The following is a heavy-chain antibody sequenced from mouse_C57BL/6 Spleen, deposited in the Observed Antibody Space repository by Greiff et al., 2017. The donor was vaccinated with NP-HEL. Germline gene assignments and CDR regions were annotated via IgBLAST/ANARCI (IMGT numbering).Heavy chain of an antibody. J-gene: IGHJ2*01. CDR3: ARWIYGMGVDY. CDR2: INPGSGGT. V-gene: IGHV1-54*01. D-gene: IGHD1-1*02. CDR1: GYAFTNYL. Sequence: QVQLKESGAELVRPGTSVKVSCKASGYAFTNYLIEWVKQRPGQGLEWIGVINPGSGGTNYNEKFKGKATLTADKSSSTAYMQLSSLTSEDSAVYFCARWIYGMGVDYWGQGTTLTVSS.